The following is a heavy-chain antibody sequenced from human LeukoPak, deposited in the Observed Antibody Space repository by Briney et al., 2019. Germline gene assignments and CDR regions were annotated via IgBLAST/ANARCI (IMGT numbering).Heavy chain of an antibody. V-gene: IGHV3-21*01. D-gene: IGHD5-24*01. CDR1: GFSFSIHG. CDR2: ISSSSSYI. Sequence: PGGSLRLSCAASGFSFSIHGMGWVRRAPGKGLEWVSSISSSSSYIYYADSVKGRFTISRDNAKNSLYLQMNSLRAEDTAVYYCARDVEIDYWGQGTLVTVSS. CDR3: ARDVEIDY. J-gene: IGHJ4*02.